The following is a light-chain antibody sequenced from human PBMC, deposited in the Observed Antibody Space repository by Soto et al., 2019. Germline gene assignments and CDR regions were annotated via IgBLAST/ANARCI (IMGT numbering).Light chain of an antibody. CDR2: GNS. V-gene: IGLV1-40*01. CDR3: QSYDSSLSGWGV. J-gene: IGLJ2*01. Sequence: QPVLTQPPSVSGAPGQRVTISCTGSSSNIGAGYDVHWYQQPPGTAPKLLIYGNSNRPSGVPDRFSGSKSGTSASLAITGLQAEDEADYYCQSYDSSLSGWGVFGGGTKLTVL. CDR1: SSNIGAGYD.